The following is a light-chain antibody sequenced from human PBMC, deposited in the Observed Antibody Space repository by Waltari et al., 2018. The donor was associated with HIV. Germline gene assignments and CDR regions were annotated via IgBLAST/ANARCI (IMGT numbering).Light chain of an antibody. J-gene: IGKJ4*01. CDR1: QPIGSS. Sequence: DIRMAQSPSSVSASVGDNVTITCRASQPIGSSLAWYRHKPGGVPTLLIYRASILQPGVPSRFTATGSALDFTLSIARLETEDSAVYYCQQANTFPHTFGGGT. CDR2: RAS. CDR3: QQANTFPHT. V-gene: IGKV1-12*01.